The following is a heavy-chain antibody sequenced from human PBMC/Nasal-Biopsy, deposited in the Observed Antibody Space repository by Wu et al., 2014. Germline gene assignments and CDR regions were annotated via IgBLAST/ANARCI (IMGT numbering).Heavy chain of an antibody. D-gene: IGHD3-3*01. J-gene: IGHJ4*02. Sequence: TLSLTCAVSGDSVSSREYYWTWIRQAPGKAPEWIGYVSYSGRTKYNPSLKSRVSISIDTSKNQFSLRLTSVTAADTAVYYCATPYYEVWTGSYPPALDYWGQGSLVTVSS. CDR2: VSYSGRT. CDR1: GDSVSSREYY. CDR3: ATPYYEVWTGSYPPALDY. V-gene: IGHV4-61*08.